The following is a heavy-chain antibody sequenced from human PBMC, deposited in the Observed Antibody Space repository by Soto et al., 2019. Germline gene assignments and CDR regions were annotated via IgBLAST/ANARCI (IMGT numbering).Heavy chain of an antibody. CDR2: IIAVLGIT. CDR1: GGTSSTYT. J-gene: IGHJ4*02. CDR3: AREEGTVTSDY. D-gene: IGHD4-17*01. Sequence: QVHLVQSGAEVRKPGSSVKVSCKASGGTSSTYTISWVRQAPGQGLEWMGRIIAVLGITNYAQSFQGRVTITADKSTSTAYMELSSLRSEDTAVYYCAREEGTVTSDYWGQGTLVTVSS. V-gene: IGHV1-69*08.